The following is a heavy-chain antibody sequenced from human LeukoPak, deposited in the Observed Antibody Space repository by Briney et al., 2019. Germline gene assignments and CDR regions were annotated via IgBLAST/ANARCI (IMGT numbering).Heavy chain of an antibody. CDR1: GFTFSSYA. J-gene: IGHJ3*02. CDR3: ARVGSWDAFDI. CDR2: ITSNGGNT. D-gene: IGHD1-26*01. V-gene: IGHV3-64*01. Sequence: PGGSLRLSCAASGFTFSSYAMHWVRQAPGKGPEYVSAITSNGGNTYYANSVKGRFTISRDNSKNTLYLQMGSLRAEDMAVYYYARVGSWDAFDIWGQGTMVTVSS.